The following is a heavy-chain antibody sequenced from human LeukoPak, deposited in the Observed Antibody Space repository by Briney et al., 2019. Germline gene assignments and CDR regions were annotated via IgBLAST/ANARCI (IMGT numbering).Heavy chain of an antibody. V-gene: IGHV3-48*03. J-gene: IGHJ3*02. CDR3: ARGPSIAARYDAFDI. CDR2: ISSSGNTI. CDR1: ECTFTSYE. Sequence: GGSLRLSCAASECTFTSYELNWVRQAPGKGLEWVSYISSSGNTISYADSVKGRFTISRDNAKNSLYLQVISLRAEDTAVYYCARGPSIAARYDAFDIWGQGTMVTVSS. D-gene: IGHD6-6*01.